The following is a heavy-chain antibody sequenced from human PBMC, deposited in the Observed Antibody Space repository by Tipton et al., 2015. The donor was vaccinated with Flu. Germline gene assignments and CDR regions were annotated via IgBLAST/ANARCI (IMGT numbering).Heavy chain of an antibody. CDR2: INDIGST. CDR3: ARFSWVVATFDN. V-gene: IGHV4-34*01. CDR1: GGSFNGYY. D-gene: IGHD4-23*01. J-gene: IGHJ4*02. Sequence: TLSLTCAVSGGSFNGYYWSYIRQPPGKGLEWIGEINDIGSTNYNPSLKSRVTISVDTSRKEFSLKLSSVTAADTAVYYCARFSWVVATFDNWGQGTLVTVSS.